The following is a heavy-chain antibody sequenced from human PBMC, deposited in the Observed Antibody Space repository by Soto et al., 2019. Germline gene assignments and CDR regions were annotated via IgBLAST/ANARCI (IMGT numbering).Heavy chain of an antibody. CDR1: GFTSITYA. CDR3: ANRSPYYYGSGSYYYFDY. CDR2: ITVGGSRT. D-gene: IGHD3-10*01. Sequence: GGSLRLSCVGSGFTSITYAMTWVRQAPGKGLEWVSTITVGGSRTYYVDSVKGRFTIARDNSKNTLYLQMNSLRAEDTAVYYCANRSPYYYGSGSYYYFDYWGQGTLVTVSS. J-gene: IGHJ4*02. V-gene: IGHV3-23*01.